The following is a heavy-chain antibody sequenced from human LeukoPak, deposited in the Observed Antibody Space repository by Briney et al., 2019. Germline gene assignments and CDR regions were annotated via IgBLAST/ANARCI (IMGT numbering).Heavy chain of an antibody. D-gene: IGHD5-24*01. V-gene: IGHV3-21*01. CDR1: GFTFNNYN. Sequence: SGGSLRLSCAASGFTFNNYNMNWVRQAPGKGLEWVSSISSSSSYISYADSVKGRFTISRDNAKNSLYLQMNSLRVEDTAVYYCARDRDFDYWGQGTLVTVSS. CDR2: ISSSSSYI. CDR3: ARDRDFDY. J-gene: IGHJ4*02.